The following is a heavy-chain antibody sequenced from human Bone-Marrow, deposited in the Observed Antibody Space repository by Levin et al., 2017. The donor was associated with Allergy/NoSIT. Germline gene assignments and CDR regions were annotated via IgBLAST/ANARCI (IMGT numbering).Heavy chain of an antibody. Sequence: PSETLSLTCTVSGGSISSSSYYWGWIRQPPGKGLEWIGSIYYSGSTYYNPSLKSRVTISVDTSKNQFSLKLSSVTAADTAVYYCAAGYSSGGPVIYYYYGMDVWGQGTTVTVSS. CDR3: AAGYSSGGPVIYYYYGMDV. CDR1: GGSISSSSYY. V-gene: IGHV4-39*01. J-gene: IGHJ6*02. CDR2: IYYSGST. D-gene: IGHD6-19*01.